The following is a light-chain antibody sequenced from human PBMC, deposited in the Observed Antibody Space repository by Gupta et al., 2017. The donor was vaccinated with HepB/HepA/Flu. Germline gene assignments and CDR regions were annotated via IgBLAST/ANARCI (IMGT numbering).Light chain of an antibody. Sequence: EIVLTQSPDTLSLSPGERVTLSCRASQSVSNSYLAWYQHKPGQAPRLLIYGTSIRATGIPDRFSGSGSGTDFTLSISRLEPEDFAVYFCHLYGAEPRTFGQGTKVEIK. CDR2: GTS. CDR3: HLYGAEPRT. CDR1: QSVSNSY. V-gene: IGKV3-20*01. J-gene: IGKJ1*01.